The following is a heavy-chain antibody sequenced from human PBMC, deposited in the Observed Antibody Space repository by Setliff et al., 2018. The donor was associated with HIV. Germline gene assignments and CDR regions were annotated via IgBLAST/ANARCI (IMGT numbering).Heavy chain of an antibody. D-gene: IGHD3-22*01. Sequence: ASVKVSCKASGYTFNDSFIHWVRQAPGQGLEWMGWITPDSGGTNYAQKFQGRVTMTRDTSISTAYMELSSLRSDDTAMYYCARGYDGSGFYYVYWGQGTLVTVSS. J-gene: IGHJ4*02. V-gene: IGHV1-2*02. CDR1: GYTFNDSF. CDR3: ARGYDGSGFYYVY. CDR2: ITPDSGGT.